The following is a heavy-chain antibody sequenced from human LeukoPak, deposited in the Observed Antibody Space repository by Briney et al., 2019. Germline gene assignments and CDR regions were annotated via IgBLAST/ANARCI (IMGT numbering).Heavy chain of an antibody. CDR3: ARDLFHWGSWRRKWAFDI. J-gene: IGHJ3*02. V-gene: IGHV3-74*01. CDR2: INSDGSGT. D-gene: IGHD7-27*01. CDR1: GFTFSNYW. Sequence: LSGGSLRLSCAASGFTFSNYWMHWVRQAPGKGLVWVSRINSDGSGTNYADSVKGRFTISRDNAKNTLYLQMNSLRAEDTAVYYCARDLFHWGSWRRKWAFDIWGQGTMVTVSS.